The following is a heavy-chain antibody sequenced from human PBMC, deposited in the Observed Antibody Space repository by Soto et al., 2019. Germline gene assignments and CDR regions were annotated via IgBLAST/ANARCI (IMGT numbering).Heavy chain of an antibody. D-gene: IGHD3-3*01. V-gene: IGHV4-4*07. CDR1: GGPISSYY. CDR3: ARDFPETTYDFWSGYYSDDAFDI. J-gene: IGHJ3*02. Sequence: SETLSLTCTVSGGPISSYYWSWIRQPAGKGLEWIGRIYTSGSTNYNPSLKSRVTMSVDTSKNQFSLKLSSVTAADTAVYYCARDFPETTYDFWSGYYSDDAFDIWGQGTMVTVSS. CDR2: IYTSGST.